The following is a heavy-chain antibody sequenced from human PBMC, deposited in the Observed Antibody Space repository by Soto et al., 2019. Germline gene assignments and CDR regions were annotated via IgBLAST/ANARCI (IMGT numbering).Heavy chain of an antibody. Sequence: TGGSLRLSCAASGFTFSSYSMNWVRQAPGKGLEWVSSISSSSSYIYYADSVKGRFTISRDNAKNSLYLQMNSLRAEDTAVYYCARDGYNSDAFDIWGQGTMVTVSS. J-gene: IGHJ3*02. D-gene: IGHD1-1*01. CDR1: GFTFSSYS. CDR2: ISSSSSYI. CDR3: ARDGYNSDAFDI. V-gene: IGHV3-21*01.